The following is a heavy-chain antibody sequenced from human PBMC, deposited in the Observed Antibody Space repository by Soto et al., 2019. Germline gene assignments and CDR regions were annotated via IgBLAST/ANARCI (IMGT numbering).Heavy chain of an antibody. D-gene: IGHD3-10*01. J-gene: IGHJ4*02. Sequence: QVQLVQSGAEVKKPGSSVKVSCKASGGTFSSYTISWVRQAPGQGLEWMGRIIPVLGIANYAQKFQGRVTITANKPTSTAYMELSSLRSEETAVYYCASPFRYGSGLWGQGTLVTVSS. CDR3: ASPFRYGSGL. CDR1: GGTFSSYT. CDR2: IIPVLGIA. V-gene: IGHV1-69*02.